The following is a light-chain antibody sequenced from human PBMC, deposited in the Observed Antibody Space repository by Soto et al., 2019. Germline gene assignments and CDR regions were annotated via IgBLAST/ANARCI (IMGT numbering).Light chain of an antibody. Sequence: ENVLTQSPGTLSLSPGEIATLSCRASQTVTRSYLAWYQQKPGQGPRLLIYGASTRATGIPDRFSGSESGTDFTLTISRLEPEDFAVYYCQQYDTSPLTFGGGTKVEIK. CDR3: QQYDTSPLT. V-gene: IGKV3-20*01. CDR2: GAS. CDR1: QTVTRSY. J-gene: IGKJ4*01.